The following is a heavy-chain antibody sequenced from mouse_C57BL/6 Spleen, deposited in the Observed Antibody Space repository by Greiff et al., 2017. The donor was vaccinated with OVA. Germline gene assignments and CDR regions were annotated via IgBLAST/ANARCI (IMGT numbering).Heavy chain of an antibody. CDR1: GYSFTSYY. V-gene: IGHV1-66*01. Sequence: VQLQQSGPELVKPGASVKLSCKASGYSFTSYYIHWVKQRPGQGLEWIGWIYPGSGNTKYNEKFKGKATLTADTSSSTAYMQLSSLTSEDSAVYYCAREGGTWFAYWGQGTLVTVSA. CDR3: AREGGTWFAY. J-gene: IGHJ3*01. CDR2: IYPGSGNT.